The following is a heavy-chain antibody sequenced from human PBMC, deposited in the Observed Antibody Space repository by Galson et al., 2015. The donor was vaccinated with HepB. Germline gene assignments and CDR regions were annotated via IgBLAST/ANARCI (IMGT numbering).Heavy chain of an antibody. CDR3: TLGPYGDYNTLEAPFDY. CDR2: IRSKANSYAT. D-gene: IGHD4-17*01. V-gene: IGHV3-73*01. CDR1: GPTFSGSA. Sequence: SLRLSCAASGPTFSGSAMHWVRQASGKGLEWVGRIRSKANSYATAYAASVKGRFTISRDDSKNTAYLQMNSLKTEDTAVYYCTLGPYGDYNTLEAPFDYWGQGTLVTVSS. J-gene: IGHJ4*02.